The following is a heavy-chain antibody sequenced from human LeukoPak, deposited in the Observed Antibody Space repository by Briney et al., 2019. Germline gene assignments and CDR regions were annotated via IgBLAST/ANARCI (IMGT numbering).Heavy chain of an antibody. V-gene: IGHV3-23*01. Sequence: PGGSLRLSCAASGFTFRSYAMSWVSQAPGKGLEWVSVISGNGGRTYYADSVKGRFTISRDNSKNTLYLQMNSLRAEDTAVYYCAKVRDLDTVLGRFDNWGQGTLVTVSS. CDR1: GFTFRSYA. D-gene: IGHD5-18*01. CDR3: AKVRDLDTVLGRFDN. CDR2: ISGNGGRT. J-gene: IGHJ5*02.